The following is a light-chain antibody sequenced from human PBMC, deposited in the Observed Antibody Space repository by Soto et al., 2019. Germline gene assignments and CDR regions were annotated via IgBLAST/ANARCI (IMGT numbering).Light chain of an antibody. CDR1: QSVSNA. J-gene: IGKJ5*01. Sequence: EIVMTQSPATLSSFPWDRVTLSCRASQSVSNALAWYQQKPGQPPRLLIYGVANRATGIPARFSGSGSGTDFTLTITSLEPEDYAVYFYHQRYNSPRGTFGQGTRLEIK. CDR3: HQRYNSPRGT. V-gene: IGKV3-11*01. CDR2: GVA.